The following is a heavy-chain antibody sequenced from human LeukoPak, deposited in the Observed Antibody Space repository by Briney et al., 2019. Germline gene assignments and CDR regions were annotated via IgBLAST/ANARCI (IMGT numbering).Heavy chain of an antibody. J-gene: IGHJ4*02. CDR2: IKQDGSEK. D-gene: IGHD6-19*01. CDR3: ARDRDWYSFDS. V-gene: IGHV3-7*03. Sequence: GGSLRLSCTASGFTFSSYWMDWVRQAPGKGLEWVANIKQDGSEKYYVDSVKGRFTISRDNAKSSLYLQINSLRAEDTAVYYCARDRDWYSFDSWGQGTLVTVSS. CDR1: GFTFSSYW.